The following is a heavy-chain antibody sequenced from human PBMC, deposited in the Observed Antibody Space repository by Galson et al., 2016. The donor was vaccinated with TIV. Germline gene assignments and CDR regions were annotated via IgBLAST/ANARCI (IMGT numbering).Heavy chain of an antibody. J-gene: IGHJ2*01. CDR2: IGWHGGDI. D-gene: IGHD3-10*01. CDR1: GFGFGDFA. V-gene: IGHV3-9*01. Sequence: SLRLSCAASGFGFGDFAMHWVRQAPGKGLEWVSGIGWHGGDIGYADSVKGRFTISRDNAKNILYLQMNSLRVEDSAVYYCARDYGEVRGDNWYFDLWGRGTLVTVSS. CDR3: ARDYGEVRGDNWYFDL.